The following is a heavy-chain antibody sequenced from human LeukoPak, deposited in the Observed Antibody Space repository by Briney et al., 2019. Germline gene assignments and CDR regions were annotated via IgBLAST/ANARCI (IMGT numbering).Heavy chain of an antibody. V-gene: IGHV3-30*18. CDR2: ISYDGSNK. J-gene: IGHJ6*02. Sequence: GGSLRLSCAASGFTFSSYGMHWVRQAPGKGLEWVAVISYDGSNKYYADSVKGRFTISRDNSKNTLYLQMISLRAEDTAVYYCAKDPFMQWLTPLYYYYGMDVWGQGTTVTVSS. CDR1: GFTFSSYG. CDR3: AKDPFMQWLTPLYYYYGMDV. D-gene: IGHD6-19*01.